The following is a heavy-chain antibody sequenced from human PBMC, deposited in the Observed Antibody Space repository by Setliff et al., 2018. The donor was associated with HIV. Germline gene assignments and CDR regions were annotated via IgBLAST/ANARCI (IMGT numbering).Heavy chain of an antibody. V-gene: IGHV1-18*01. D-gene: IGHD3-10*01. CDR2: ISAYNGNT. CDR3: ARVGILLWFGELTEAPLDY. CDR1: GYTFTSYG. J-gene: IGHJ4*02. Sequence: GASVKVSCKASGYTFTSYGISWVRQAPGRGLEWMGWISAYNGNTNYAQKLQGRVTMTTDTSTSTAYMELRSLRSDDTAVYYCARVGILLWFGELTEAPLDYWGQRTLVTVSS.